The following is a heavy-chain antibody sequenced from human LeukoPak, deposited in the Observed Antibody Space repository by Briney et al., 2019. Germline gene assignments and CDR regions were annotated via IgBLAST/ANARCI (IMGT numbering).Heavy chain of an antibody. CDR3: ARGRGVSSYDAMDV. V-gene: IGHV3-64*02. CDR1: GFTFSDYA. Sequence: GGSLRLSCSVSGFTFSDYAMHWVRQAPGKGLEYVSTISTNGDTTYYADSVKGRFTISRDNSKNTLYLQMGSLRAEDMAVYYCARGRGVSSYDAMDVWGRGTTVTVSS. CDR2: ISTNGDTT. D-gene: IGHD2-15*01. J-gene: IGHJ6*02.